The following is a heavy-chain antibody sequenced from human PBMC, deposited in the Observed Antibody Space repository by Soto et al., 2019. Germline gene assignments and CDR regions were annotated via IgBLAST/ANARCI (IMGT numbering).Heavy chain of an antibody. CDR2: ISGSGGST. CDR1: GFTFSSYA. CDR3: AKEDFWSGYYAGMGYFDY. Sequence: PGGSLRLSCAASGFTFSSYAMSWVRQAPGKGLEWVSAISGSGGSTYYADSVKGRFTISRDSSKNTLYLQMNSLRAEDTAVYYCAKEDFWSGYYAGMGYFDYWGQGTLVTVSS. V-gene: IGHV3-23*01. J-gene: IGHJ4*02. D-gene: IGHD3-3*01.